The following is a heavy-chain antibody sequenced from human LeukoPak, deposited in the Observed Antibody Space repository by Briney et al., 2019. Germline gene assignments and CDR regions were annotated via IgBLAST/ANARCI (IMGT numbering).Heavy chain of an antibody. J-gene: IGHJ4*02. Sequence: RPSETLSLTCTVSGGSISTYYWSWIRQPPGKGLEWIGYIYYSGSTNYNPSLKSRVTISVDTSKNQFSLKLGSVTAADTAVYYCARDYEGGYLFDYWGQGTLVTVSS. D-gene: IGHD3-16*02. V-gene: IGHV4-59*01. CDR3: ARDYEGGYLFDY. CDR1: GGSISTYY. CDR2: IYYSGST.